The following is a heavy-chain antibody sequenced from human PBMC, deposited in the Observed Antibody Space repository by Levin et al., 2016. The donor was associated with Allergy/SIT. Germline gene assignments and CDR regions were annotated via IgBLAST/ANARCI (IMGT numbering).Heavy chain of an antibody. CDR2: INPNSGGT. D-gene: IGHD1-26*01. J-gene: IGHJ6*02. CDR3: ASRATTNYYGMDV. V-gene: IGHV1-2*02. Sequence: WVRQAPGQGLEWMGWINPNSGGTNYAQKFQGRVTMTRDTSTSTVYMELSSLRSEDTAVYYCASRATTNYYGMDVWGQGTTVTVSS.